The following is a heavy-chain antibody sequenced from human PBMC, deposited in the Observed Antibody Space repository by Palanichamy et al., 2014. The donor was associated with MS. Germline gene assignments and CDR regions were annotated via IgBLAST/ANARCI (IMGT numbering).Heavy chain of an antibody. Sequence: ESGPGLVKPSETLSLTCRVSGSSISSGSGSYWGWIRQPPGKGLEWIGSVYHSETTYYNPSLKSRVTISLDTSNNQFSLELTSVTAADTAFYYCARYVTDSSGYLDYLDYWGQGILVTVSS. CDR3: ARYVTDSSGYLDYLDY. CDR2: VYHSETT. D-gene: IGHD3-22*01. J-gene: IGHJ4*02. CDR1: GSSISSGSGSY. V-gene: IGHV4-38-2*01.